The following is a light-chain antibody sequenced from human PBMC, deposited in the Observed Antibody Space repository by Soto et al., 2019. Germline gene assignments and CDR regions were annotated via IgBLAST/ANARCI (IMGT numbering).Light chain of an antibody. CDR3: LQYDSYSRT. J-gene: IGKJ1*01. Sequence: DIQMTQSPSTLSASVGDRVTITCRASQSISSWLAWYQQKPGKAPKLLIYKASSLESGVPSRFSGSGSGTEFTLTLSSLPPYDFATYYCLQYDSYSRTFGQGTKVEIK. CDR1: QSISSW. CDR2: KAS. V-gene: IGKV1-5*03.